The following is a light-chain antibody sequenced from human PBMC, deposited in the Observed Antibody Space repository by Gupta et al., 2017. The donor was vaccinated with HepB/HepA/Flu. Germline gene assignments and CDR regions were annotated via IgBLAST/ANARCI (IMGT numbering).Light chain of an antibody. CDR2: LAS. J-gene: IGKJ2*01. CDR1: ESIRRY. CDR3: HQIHSNLMFT. Sequence: DIQMTQSPSSLSASVGDRVTISCRASESIRRYLNWYQQKPGKVPKLLIYLASSWQSGVTSRFSGCGFGKDVSLTIISVQHDDFATYYCHQIHSNLMFTFGQGTKLEIK. V-gene: IGKV1-39*01.